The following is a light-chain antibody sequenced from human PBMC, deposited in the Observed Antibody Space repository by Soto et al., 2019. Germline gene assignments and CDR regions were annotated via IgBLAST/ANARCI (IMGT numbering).Light chain of an antibody. Sequence: DSVLTQSPGTLSLSPGERATLSCRASQSVSSSYLAWYQQKPGQAPRLLIYAASSRATGIPDRFSGSGSGTDFTLTISRLEPDDFAVYYCQQYGSSRTFGQGTKVDIK. CDR2: AAS. J-gene: IGKJ1*01. CDR3: QQYGSSRT. V-gene: IGKV3-20*01. CDR1: QSVSSSY.